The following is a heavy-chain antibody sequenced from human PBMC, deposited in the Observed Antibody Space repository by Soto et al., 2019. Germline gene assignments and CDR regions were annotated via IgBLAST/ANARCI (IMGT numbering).Heavy chain of an antibody. V-gene: IGHV3-30-3*01. CDR2: ISYDGSNK. CDR3: ARVSRSDTAMNDY. J-gene: IGHJ4*02. CDR1: GLPFSSYA. Sequence: QVQLVESGGGVVQPGGPWGLPFQASGLPFSSYARHGVRRAQGKGREWVAVISYDGSNKYYADSVKGRFTISRDNSKNTLYQQMNSLRAEDTAVYYCARVSRSDTAMNDYWGQGTLVTVSS. D-gene: IGHD5-18*01.